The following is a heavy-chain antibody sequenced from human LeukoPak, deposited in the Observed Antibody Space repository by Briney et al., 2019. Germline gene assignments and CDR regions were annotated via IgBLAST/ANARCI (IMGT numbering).Heavy chain of an antibody. CDR1: GFTGSNNY. CDR3: ARGGGLDV. D-gene: IGHD3-16*01. Sequence: GGSLRLSCAASGFTGSNNYMSWARQAPGKGLEWVASINHNGNVNYYVDSVKGRFTISRDNAKNSLYLQMSNLRAEDTAVYFCARGGGLDVWGQGATVTVSS. J-gene: IGHJ6*02. V-gene: IGHV3-7*03. CDR2: INHNGNVN.